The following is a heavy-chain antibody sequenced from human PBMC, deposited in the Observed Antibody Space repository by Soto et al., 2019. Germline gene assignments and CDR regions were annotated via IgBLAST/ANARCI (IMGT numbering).Heavy chain of an antibody. V-gene: IGHV3-11*06. CDR1: GFTFSDYY. J-gene: IGHJ3*02. D-gene: IGHD6-13*01. CDR3: ARRMGGAAAAKGAFDI. Sequence: GGSLRLSCAASGFTFSDYYMSWIRQAPGKGLGWVSYISSSSSYTNYADSVKGRFTISRDNAKNSLYLQMNSLRAEDTAVYYCARRMGGAAAAKGAFDIWGQGTMVTVSS. CDR2: ISSSSSYT.